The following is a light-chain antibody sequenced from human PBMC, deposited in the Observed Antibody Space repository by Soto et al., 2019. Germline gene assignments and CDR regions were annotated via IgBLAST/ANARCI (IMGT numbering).Light chain of an antibody. V-gene: IGKV3-15*01. CDR1: QSVSSS. Sequence: EIVVTQSPATLSFSPGERVTLSCRASQSVSSSLAWYQQRPGQAPRLLIYDTSTRATGVPDRFSGTGSGTEFTLTIRSLKSEDYAVYYCQQYKSWPPITCGQGTRREIK. CDR3: QQYKSWPPIT. CDR2: DTS. J-gene: IGKJ5*01.